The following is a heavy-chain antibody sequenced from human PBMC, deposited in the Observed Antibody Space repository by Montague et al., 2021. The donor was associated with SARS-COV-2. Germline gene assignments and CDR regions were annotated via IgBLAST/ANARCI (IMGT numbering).Heavy chain of an antibody. D-gene: IGHD2-15*01. CDR1: GDSVSSNTAT. CDR2: SYYMSKWYH. CDR3: ARTTTRMLYPENAFDI. J-gene: IGHJ3*02. Sequence: CAISGDSVSSNTATWNSIRRSPSIGLERLGRSYYMSKWYHDYAISLKSRITINPDTSKNQFSLQLSSVAPEDTAVFYCARTTTRMLYPENAFDIWGQGTMVTVSS. V-gene: IGHV6-1*01.